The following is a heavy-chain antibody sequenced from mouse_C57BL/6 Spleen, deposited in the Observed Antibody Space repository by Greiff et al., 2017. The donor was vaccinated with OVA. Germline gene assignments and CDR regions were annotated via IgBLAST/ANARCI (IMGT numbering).Heavy chain of an antibody. D-gene: IGHD2-1*01. V-gene: IGHV3-6*01. Sequence: EVQLVESGPGLVKPSQSLSLTCSVTGYSITSGYYWNWIRQFPGNKLEWMGYISYDGSNNYNPSLKNRISITRDTSKNQFFLKLNSVTTEDTATYYCATLYYKGAWFAYWGQGTLVTVSA. CDR2: ISYDGSN. CDR3: ATLYYKGAWFAY. CDR1: GYSITSGYY. J-gene: IGHJ3*01.